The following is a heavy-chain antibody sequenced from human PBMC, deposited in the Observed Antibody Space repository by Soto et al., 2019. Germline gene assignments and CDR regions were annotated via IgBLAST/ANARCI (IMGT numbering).Heavy chain of an antibody. CDR3: ARGQGGYSYPNWFDP. V-gene: IGHV4-34*01. CDR1: GGSVGGYY. J-gene: IGHJ5*02. D-gene: IGHD5-18*01. Sequence: SETLSLTCAVYGGSVGGYYWSWVRQPPGKGLEWIGEINHSGSTNYNPSLKSRVTISVDTSKNQFSLKLSSVTAADTAVYYCARGQGGYSYPNWFDPWGQGTLVTVSS. CDR2: INHSGST.